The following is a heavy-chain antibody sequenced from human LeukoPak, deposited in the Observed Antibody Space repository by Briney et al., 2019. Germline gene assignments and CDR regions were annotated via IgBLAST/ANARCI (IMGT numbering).Heavy chain of an antibody. CDR1: GGTFSSYA. J-gene: IGHJ3*02. D-gene: IGHD4-17*01. CDR3: ARGGLSRGDYAPI. Sequence: GASVKVSCKASGGTFSSYAISWVRQAPGQGLEWMGGIIPIFGTANYAQKFQGRVTITTDESTSTAYMELSSLRSEDTAVYYCARGGLSRGDYAPIWGQGTMVTVSS. CDR2: IIPIFGTA. V-gene: IGHV1-69*05.